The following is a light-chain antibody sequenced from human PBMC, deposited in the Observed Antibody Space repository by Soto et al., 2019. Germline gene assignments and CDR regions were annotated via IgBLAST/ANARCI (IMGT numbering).Light chain of an antibody. CDR1: QRIGSY. CDR2: DAS. Sequence: EIVLTQSPGTLSLSPGERATLSCRASQRIGSYLAWYQQKPGQTPRLLIYDASNMATGIPARFSGSGSGTDFTLTISSLEPEDFAVYYCQQRSNWPPTWTFGQGTKVEIK. CDR3: QQRSNWPPTWT. V-gene: IGKV3-11*01. J-gene: IGKJ1*01.